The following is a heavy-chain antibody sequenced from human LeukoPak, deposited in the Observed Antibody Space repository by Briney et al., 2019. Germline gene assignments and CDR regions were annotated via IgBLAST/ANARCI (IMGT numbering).Heavy chain of an antibody. CDR1: GGSITGYY. V-gene: IGHV4-4*07. D-gene: IGHD3-22*01. CDR3: ARATDMTPISGYYPVVY. J-gene: IGHJ4*02. CDR2: VSDTGRA. Sequence: PSETLSLTCTVSGGSITGYYWTWIRPPAGKGLEWIGRVSDTGRAYYNPSLERRVTISLDTSNNRFSLKVTSVTAADTAVYYCARATDMTPISGYYPVVYWGQGTLVSVYS.